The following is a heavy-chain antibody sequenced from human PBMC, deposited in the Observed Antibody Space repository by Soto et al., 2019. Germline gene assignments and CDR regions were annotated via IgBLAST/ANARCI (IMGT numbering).Heavy chain of an antibody. CDR2: ISYDGSNK. Sequence: QVQLVESGGGVVQPGRSLRLSCAASGFTFSSYGMHWVRQAPGKGLEWVAVISYDGSNKYYADSVKGRFTISRDNSKNTLYLQMNSLRAEDTAVYYCAKDKEVRGVIITGYYGMDVWGQGTTVTVSS. CDR1: GFTFSSYG. V-gene: IGHV3-30*18. CDR3: AKDKEVRGVIITGYYGMDV. D-gene: IGHD3-10*01. J-gene: IGHJ6*02.